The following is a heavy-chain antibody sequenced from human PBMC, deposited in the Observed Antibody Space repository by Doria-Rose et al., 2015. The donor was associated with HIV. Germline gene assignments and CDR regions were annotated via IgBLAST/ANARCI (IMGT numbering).Heavy chain of an antibody. CDR2: TYIRGST. CDR3: ARTANWNDGRVDS. J-gene: IGHJ4*02. CDR1: GGSIGSGSYY. D-gene: IGHD1-20*01. Sequence: GPGVVKPSQPLSLTCTVSGGSIGSGSYYWSWIRRPAGKGLEWIGRTYIRGSTDYNPSLQSRVTISVDTSKNQFSLEVNSVTAADTAVYYCARTANWNDGRVDSWGQGTSVIVSS. V-gene: IGHV4-61*02.